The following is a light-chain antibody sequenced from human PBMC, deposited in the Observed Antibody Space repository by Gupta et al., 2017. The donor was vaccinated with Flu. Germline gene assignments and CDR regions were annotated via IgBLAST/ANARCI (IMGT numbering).Light chain of an antibody. CDR1: GFNIGSNT. CDR3: AAWDDSMNGWV. V-gene: IGLV1-44*01. Sequence: RVTLSCSGSGFNIGSNTVNGYQQLPGTAPKLLIYKSNQRPSGVPDRFSGSESGTSASLAISGLQSEDEADYYCAAWDDSMNGWVFGGGTKLTVL. J-gene: IGLJ3*02. CDR2: KSN.